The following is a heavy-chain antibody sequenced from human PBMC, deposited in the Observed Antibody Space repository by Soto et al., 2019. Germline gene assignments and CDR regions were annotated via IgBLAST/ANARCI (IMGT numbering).Heavy chain of an antibody. V-gene: IGHV3-48*03. CDR1: GFTFSSYE. CDR3: ARGLRLLTFDY. D-gene: IGHD4-17*01. Sequence: PGGSLRLSCAASGFTFSSYEMNWVRQAPGKGLEWVSYISSSGSTIYYADSVKGRFTISRDNAKNSLYLQMNSLRAEDTAVYYCARGLRLLTFDYWGQGXLVTVYS. J-gene: IGHJ4*02. CDR2: ISSSGSTI.